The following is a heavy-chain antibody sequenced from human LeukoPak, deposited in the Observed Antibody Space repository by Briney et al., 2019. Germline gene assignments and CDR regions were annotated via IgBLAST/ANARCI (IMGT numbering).Heavy chain of an antibody. CDR3: ARGEWELLSDFDY. CDR2: ISSSSSYI. V-gene: IGHV3-21*01. D-gene: IGHD1-26*01. CDR1: GFTFSSYS. Sequence: MPGGSLRLSCATSGFTFSSYSMNWVRQAPGKGLEWVSSISSSSSYIYYADSVKGRFTISRDNAKNSLYLQMNSLRAEDTAVYYCARGEWELLSDFDYWGQGTLVTVSS. J-gene: IGHJ4*02.